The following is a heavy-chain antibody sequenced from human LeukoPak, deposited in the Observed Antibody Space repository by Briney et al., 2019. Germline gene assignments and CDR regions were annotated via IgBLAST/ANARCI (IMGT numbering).Heavy chain of an antibody. V-gene: IGHV4-34*01. CDR3: ARGSDRFWSGFPRGYYYMDV. CDR1: GGSFSGYY. D-gene: IGHD3-3*01. J-gene: IGHJ6*03. CDR2: INHSGST. Sequence: SETLSLTCAVYGGSFSGYYWSWIRQPPGKGLEWIGEINHSGSTNYNPSLKSRVTISVDTSKNQFSLKLSSVTAADTAVYYCARGSDRFWSGFPRGYYYMDVWGKGTTVTVSS.